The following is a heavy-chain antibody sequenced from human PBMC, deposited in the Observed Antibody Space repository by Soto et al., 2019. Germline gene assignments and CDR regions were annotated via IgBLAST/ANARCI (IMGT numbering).Heavy chain of an antibody. Sequence: SVKVSCKASGGTFSSYAISWVRQAPGQGLEWMGGIIPIFGTANYAQKFQGRVTITADESTSTAYMELSSLRSEDTAVYYCARRFRGATQREPIFDYWGQGTLVTVSS. CDR1: GGTFSSYA. CDR2: IIPIFGTA. J-gene: IGHJ4*02. CDR3: ARRFRGATQREPIFDY. D-gene: IGHD1-26*01. V-gene: IGHV1-69*13.